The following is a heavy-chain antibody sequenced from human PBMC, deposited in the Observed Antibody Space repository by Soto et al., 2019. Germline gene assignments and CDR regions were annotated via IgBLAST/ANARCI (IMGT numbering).Heavy chain of an antibody. V-gene: IGHV4-59*01. CDR3: ARDDDTDQYGMDV. D-gene: IGHD3-22*01. J-gene: IGHJ6*02. Sequence: QVQLQESGPGLVKPSETLSLTCTVSGGSISSYYWSWIRQPPGKGLEWIGYIYYSGSTNYNPSLKGRVTISVDTSKNQFSLKLSSVTAADTAVYYCARDDDTDQYGMDVWGQGTTVTVSS. CDR1: GGSISSYY. CDR2: IYYSGST.